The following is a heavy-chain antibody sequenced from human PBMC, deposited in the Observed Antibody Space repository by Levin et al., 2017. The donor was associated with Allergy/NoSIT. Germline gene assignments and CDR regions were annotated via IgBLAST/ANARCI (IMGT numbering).Heavy chain of an antibody. CDR1: GFTFSTYE. D-gene: IGHD2-21*01. J-gene: IGHJ1*01. Sequence: PGGSLRLSCAASGFTFSTYEMNWVRQAPGKGLEWISYIDSGGIVYYADSVKGRFTISRDNARKSLYLQMNSLRTEDSGLYYCAKEEPNSGPAFSSWGQGTLVTVSS. CDR2: IDSGGIV. V-gene: IGHV3-48*03. CDR3: AKEEPNSGPAFSS.